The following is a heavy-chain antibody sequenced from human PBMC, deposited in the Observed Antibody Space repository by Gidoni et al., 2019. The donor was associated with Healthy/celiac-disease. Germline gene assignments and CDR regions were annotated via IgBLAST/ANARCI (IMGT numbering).Heavy chain of an antibody. D-gene: IGHD3-3*01. CDR1: GGSFSGYY. V-gene: IGHV4-34*01. Sequence: QVQLQQWGAGLLKPSETLSPTCAVYGGSFSGYYWSWIRQPPGKGLDWIGEINHRGSTNYSPSLKSRVTISVDTSKNQFSLKLSSVTAADTAVYYCARGSYDFWSGYYSDRGSKGNDYWGQGTLVTVSS. J-gene: IGHJ4*02. CDR2: INHRGST. CDR3: ARGSYDFWSGYYSDRGSKGNDY.